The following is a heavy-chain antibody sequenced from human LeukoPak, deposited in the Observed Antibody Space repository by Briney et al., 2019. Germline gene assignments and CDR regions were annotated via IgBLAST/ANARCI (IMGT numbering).Heavy chain of an antibody. Sequence: PGGSVRLSCAASGFTVSSNYMSWVRPAPGKGLEWVSVIYSCGSTYYADSVKGRFTISRDNSKNTLYLQMNSLRAEDTAVYFCAQDTQYDILTAEYWFDPWGQGTLVTVSS. J-gene: IGHJ5*02. D-gene: IGHD3-9*01. CDR2: IYSCGST. V-gene: IGHV3-53*01. CDR1: GFTVSSNY. CDR3: AQDTQYDILTAEYWFDP.